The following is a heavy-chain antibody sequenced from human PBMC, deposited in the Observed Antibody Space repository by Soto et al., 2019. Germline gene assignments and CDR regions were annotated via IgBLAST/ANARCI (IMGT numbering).Heavy chain of an antibody. Sequence: ASVKVSCKASGYTFTSYYMHWVRQAPGQGLEWMGIINPSGGSTSYAQKFQGRVTMTRDTSTSTVYMELSSLRSEDTAVYYCARELVLTGYSPSTEYYGMDVWGQGTTVTVSS. V-gene: IGHV1-46*01. D-gene: IGHD3-9*01. CDR2: INPSGGST. CDR3: ARELVLTGYSPSTEYYGMDV. CDR1: GYTFTSYY. J-gene: IGHJ6*02.